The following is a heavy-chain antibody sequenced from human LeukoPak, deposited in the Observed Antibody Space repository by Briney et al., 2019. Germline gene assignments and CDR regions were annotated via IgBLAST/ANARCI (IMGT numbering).Heavy chain of an antibody. V-gene: IGHV1-2*06. CDR3: ARAAKWGIAAALKGNWFDP. Sequence: ASVKVSCKASGYTFTGYYMHWVRQAPGQGLEWMGRINPNSGGTNYAQKFQGRVTMTRDTSISTAYMELSRLRSDDTAVYYCARAAKWGIAAALKGNWFDPWGQGTLVTVSS. CDR1: GYTFTGYY. J-gene: IGHJ5*02. D-gene: IGHD6-25*01. CDR2: INPNSGGT.